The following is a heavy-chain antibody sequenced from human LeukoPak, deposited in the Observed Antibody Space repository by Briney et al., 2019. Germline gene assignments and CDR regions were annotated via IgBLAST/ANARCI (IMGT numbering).Heavy chain of an antibody. Sequence: GGSLRLSCAASGFTFSSYAMHWVRQAPGKGLEWVAVISYDGSNKYYADSVKGRFTISRDNSKNTLYLQMNSLRAEDTAVYYCARGNSASRGGHFDYWGQGTLVTVSP. J-gene: IGHJ4*02. CDR1: GFTFSSYA. CDR3: ARGNSASRGGHFDY. D-gene: IGHD4-23*01. CDR2: ISYDGSNK. V-gene: IGHV3-30-3*01.